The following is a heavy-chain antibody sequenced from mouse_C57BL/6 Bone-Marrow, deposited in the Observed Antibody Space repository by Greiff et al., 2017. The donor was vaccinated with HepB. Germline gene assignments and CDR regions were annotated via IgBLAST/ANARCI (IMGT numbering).Heavy chain of an antibody. CDR2: ICGVGST. J-gene: IGHJ4*01. CDR3: ASSVWGAMDY. V-gene: IGHV2-6*01. CDR1: GFSLTSYG. Sequence: QVQLKESGPGLVAPSQSLSITCTVSGFSLTSYGVDWVRPSPGKGLEWLGVICGVGSTNYNSALKSRMSIRNDNSKSQVFLKMNSLQTVETAMYYCASSVWGAMDYWGQGTSVTVSS.